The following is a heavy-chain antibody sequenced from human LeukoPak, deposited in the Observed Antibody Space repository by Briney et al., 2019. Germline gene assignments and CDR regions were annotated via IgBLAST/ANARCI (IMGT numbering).Heavy chain of an antibody. CDR3: ARPGLGYSGYDLSSYFDY. J-gene: IGHJ4*02. V-gene: IGHV5-51*01. CDR1: GYSFTTYW. D-gene: IGHD5-12*01. CDR2: IYPGDSDT. Sequence: GESLKISCKASGYSFTTYWIAWVRQMPGKGLEWMGIIYPGDSDTRYSPSFQGQVTISADKSISTAYLQWSSLKASDTAMYYCARPGLGYSGYDLSSYFDYWGQGTLVTVSS.